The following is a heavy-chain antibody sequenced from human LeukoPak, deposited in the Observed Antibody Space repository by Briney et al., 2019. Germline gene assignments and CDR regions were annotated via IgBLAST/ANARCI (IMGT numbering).Heavy chain of an antibody. CDR3: ASSCGGDCYYRAFDI. Sequence: ASVKVSCKASGYTFTSYDINWVRQATGQGLEWRGWMNPNSGNTGYAQKFQGRVTMTRNTSISTAYMELSSLRSEDTAVYYCASSCGGDCYYRAFDIWGQGTMVTVSS. D-gene: IGHD2-21*02. V-gene: IGHV1-8*01. CDR1: GYTFTSYD. J-gene: IGHJ3*02. CDR2: MNPNSGNT.